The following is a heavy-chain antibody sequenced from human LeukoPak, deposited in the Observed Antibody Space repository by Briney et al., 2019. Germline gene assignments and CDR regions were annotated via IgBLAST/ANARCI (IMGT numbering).Heavy chain of an antibody. V-gene: IGHV3-48*02. D-gene: IGHD5-12*01. CDR2: ISSGSSTI. J-gene: IGHJ4*02. Sequence: QTGGSLRLSCAASGFTFGTYTMNWVRQAPGKGLEWVSYISSGSSTIYYADSVKGRFTISRDNAKNSLYLQMNSLRDEDTAVYYCARNTGYDQSTDYWGQGTLVTVSS. CDR1: GFTFGTYT. CDR3: ARNTGYDQSTDY.